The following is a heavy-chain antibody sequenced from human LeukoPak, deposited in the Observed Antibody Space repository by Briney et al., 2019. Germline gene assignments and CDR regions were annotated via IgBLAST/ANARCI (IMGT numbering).Heavy chain of an antibody. J-gene: IGHJ6*02. Sequence: GGSLRLSCAASGFTFSSYGMHWVRQAPGKGLEWLAVISYDGSNKYYADSVKGRFTISRDNSKDTLYLQMNSLRAEDTAAYYCAKSYSSSWYIGVPFDYYYGMDVWGQGTTVTVSS. CDR1: GFTFSSYG. V-gene: IGHV3-30*18. D-gene: IGHD6-13*01. CDR3: AKSYSSSWYIGVPFDYYYGMDV. CDR2: ISYDGSNK.